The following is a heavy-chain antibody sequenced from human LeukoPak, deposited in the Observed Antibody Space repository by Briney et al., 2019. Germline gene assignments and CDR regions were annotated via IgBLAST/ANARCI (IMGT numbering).Heavy chain of an antibody. Sequence: ASVKVSCKPSGYTFTSYGISWVRQAPGQGLEWMGWISGYNGNTKYAQKLQGRVTMTTDTSTSTAYMELRSLTSDDTAVYYCARDSLQIYYDSSGYHLDAFDNWGQGTMVTVSS. J-gene: IGHJ3*02. CDR3: ARDSLQIYYDSSGYHLDAFDN. CDR1: GYTFTSYG. V-gene: IGHV1-18*01. D-gene: IGHD3-22*01. CDR2: ISGYNGNT.